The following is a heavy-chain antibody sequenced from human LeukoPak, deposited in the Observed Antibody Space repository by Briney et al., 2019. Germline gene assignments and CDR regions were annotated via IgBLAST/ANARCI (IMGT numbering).Heavy chain of an antibody. CDR2: IYTSGST. D-gene: IGHD6-19*01. V-gene: IGHV4-4*07. Sequence: SETLSLTCTVSGGSISSYYWSRIRQPAGKGLEWIRRIYTSGSTNYNPSLKSRVTMSVDTSKNQFSLKLSSVTAADTAVYYCARVGQWLVPHDAFDIWGQGTMVTVSS. CDR3: ARVGQWLVPHDAFDI. J-gene: IGHJ3*02. CDR1: GGSISSYY.